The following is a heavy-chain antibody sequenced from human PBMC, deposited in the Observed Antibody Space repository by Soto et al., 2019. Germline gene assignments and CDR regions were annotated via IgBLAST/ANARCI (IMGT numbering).Heavy chain of an antibody. CDR3: APMAVTPPPP. J-gene: IGHJ5*02. Sequence: GGSLRLSCVASGLVFNGVWMNWVRQAPGTGLEWVGRIKSGSYAGTADYAAPVKGRFTIPRDDSKNMLYLQMNNLKIEDTAVYYCAPMAVTPPPPGGQGTLVTVSS. D-gene: IGHD4-4*01. CDR1: GLVFNGVW. CDR2: IKSGSYAGTA. V-gene: IGHV3-15*07.